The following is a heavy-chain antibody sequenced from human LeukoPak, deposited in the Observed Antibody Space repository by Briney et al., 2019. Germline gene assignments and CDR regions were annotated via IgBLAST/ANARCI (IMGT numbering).Heavy chain of an antibody. CDR1: GYTFTGYY. CDR3: ATAAGYSSSHDAFDI. J-gene: IGHJ3*02. V-gene: IGHV1-2*02. D-gene: IGHD6-13*01. CDR2: INPNSGGT. Sequence: ASVKVSCKASGYTFTGYYMHWVRQAPGQGLEWMGWINPNSGGTNYAQKFQGRVTMTEDTSTDTAYMELSSLRSEDTAVYYCATAAGYSSSHDAFDIWGQGTMVTVSS.